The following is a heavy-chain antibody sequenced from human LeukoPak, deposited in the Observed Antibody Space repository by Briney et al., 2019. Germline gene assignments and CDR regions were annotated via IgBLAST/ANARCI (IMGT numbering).Heavy chain of an antibody. CDR2: ISPILGIA. CDR1: GGTFSSYA. CDR3: ASLNKMATTRSAQAHDAFDI. Sequence: SVKVSCKASGGTFSSYAISWVRQAPGQGLEWMGRISPILGIANYAQKFQGRVTITADKSTSTAYMELSSLRSEDTAVYYCASLNKMATTRSAQAHDAFDIWGQGTMVTVSS. D-gene: IGHD5-24*01. J-gene: IGHJ3*02. V-gene: IGHV1-69*04.